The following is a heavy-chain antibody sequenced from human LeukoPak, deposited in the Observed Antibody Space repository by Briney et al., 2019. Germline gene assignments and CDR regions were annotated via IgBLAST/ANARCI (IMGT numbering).Heavy chain of an antibody. Sequence: GGSLRLSCAASGFTFSSYSMNWVRQAPGKGLEWASSISSSSSYIYYADSVKGRFTISRDNAKNSLYLQMNSLRAEDTAVYYCARGAEYYYDSSGYYTIDYWGQGTLVTVSS. CDR2: ISSSSSYI. D-gene: IGHD3-22*01. V-gene: IGHV3-21*01. J-gene: IGHJ4*02. CDR1: GFTFSSYS. CDR3: ARGAEYYYDSSGYYTIDY.